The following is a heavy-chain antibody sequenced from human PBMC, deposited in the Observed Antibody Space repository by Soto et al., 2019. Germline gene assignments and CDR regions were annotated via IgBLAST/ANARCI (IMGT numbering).Heavy chain of an antibody. CDR2: IIPIFGTA. J-gene: IGHJ6*02. D-gene: IGHD3-10*01. V-gene: IGHV1-69*01. Sequence: QVQLVQSGAEVKKPGSSVKVSCKASGGTFSSYAISWVRQAPGQGLEWMGGIIPIFGTANYAQKFQGRVTITADESTSTAYMELSSLRSEDTAVYYCATPGITMVRGVIITAGHYYYGMDVWGQGTTVTVSS. CDR3: ATPGITMVRGVIITAGHYYYGMDV. CDR1: GGTFSSYA.